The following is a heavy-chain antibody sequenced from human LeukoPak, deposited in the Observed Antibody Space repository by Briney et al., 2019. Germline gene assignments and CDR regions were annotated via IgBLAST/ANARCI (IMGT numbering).Heavy chain of an antibody. Sequence: GGSLRLSCAASGFTFSSYAMSRVRQAPGKGLEWVSAISGSGGSTYYADSVKGRFTISRDNSKNTLYLQMNSLRAEDTAVYYCAKDFRDYYDSSGFDYWGQGTLVTVSS. J-gene: IGHJ4*02. CDR3: AKDFRDYYDSSGFDY. CDR1: GFTFSSYA. D-gene: IGHD3-22*01. V-gene: IGHV3-23*01. CDR2: ISGSGGST.